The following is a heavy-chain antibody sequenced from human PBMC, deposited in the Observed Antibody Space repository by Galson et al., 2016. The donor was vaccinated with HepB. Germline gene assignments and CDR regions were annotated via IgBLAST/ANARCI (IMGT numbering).Heavy chain of an antibody. CDR2: VSSGGNVQ. J-gene: IGHJ3*01. V-gene: IGHV3-30*18. D-gene: IGHD3-3*01. Sequence: SLRLSCAASGFTFSNYGMHWLRQAPGKGLEWLAVVSSGGNVQYYADSIKGRFTISRDNSKNTLYLQMNSLRLEDTAVFHCAKTGGNFWSGYYTGRLDTFDLWGLGTMVTVSS. CDR1: GFTFSNYG. CDR3: AKTGGNFWSGYYTGRLDTFDL.